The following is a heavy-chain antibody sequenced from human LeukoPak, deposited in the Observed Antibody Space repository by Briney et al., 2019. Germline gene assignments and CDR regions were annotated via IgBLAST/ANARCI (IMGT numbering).Heavy chain of an antibody. CDR3: ATAKNDY. J-gene: IGHJ4*02. V-gene: IGHV3-48*01. Sequence: GRSLRLSRAAASFTFSNYSTNSVRQAPGKGLEWICCITSTSSIILYADSVKGRFTVSRDNAKNSLYLQVNSLRAEDTAVYYCATAKNDYWGQGTLVTVSS. CDR2: ITSTSSII. CDR1: SFTFSNYS.